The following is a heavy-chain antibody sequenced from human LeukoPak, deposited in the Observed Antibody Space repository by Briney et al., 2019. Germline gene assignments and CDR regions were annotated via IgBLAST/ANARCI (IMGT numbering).Heavy chain of an antibody. Sequence: ASVTVSCKSSGYTFTIYDINWVRQAPGQGLEWMGWMNPDSGNTGYAQRFQGRITLTRDTSINTAYMELSSLRSEDTAVYYCARNVPRTGDFYYWGQGTLVTVSS. D-gene: IGHD7-27*01. J-gene: IGHJ4*02. CDR1: GYTFTIYD. CDR3: ARNVPRTGDFYY. V-gene: IGHV1-8*01. CDR2: MNPDSGNT.